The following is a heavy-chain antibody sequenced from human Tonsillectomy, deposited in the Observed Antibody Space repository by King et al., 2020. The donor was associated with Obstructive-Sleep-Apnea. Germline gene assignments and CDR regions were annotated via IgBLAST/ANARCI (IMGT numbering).Heavy chain of an antibody. D-gene: IGHD5-24*01. Sequence: VQLVESGGGSVQPGGSLRLSCAASGFIFNTYSMNWVRQAPGKGLEWVSYISGGSTTIYYADSVKGRFTISRDNAKNSLSLQMSSLRAEDTAVYYCARGFGRDDYRIIDFWGQGTLVTVSS. CDR1: GFIFNTYS. CDR2: ISGGSTTI. CDR3: ARGFGRDDYRIIDF. V-gene: IGHV3-48*01. J-gene: IGHJ4*02.